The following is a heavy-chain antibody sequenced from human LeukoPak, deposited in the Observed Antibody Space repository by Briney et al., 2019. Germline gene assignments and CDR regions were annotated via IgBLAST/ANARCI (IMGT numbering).Heavy chain of an antibody. CDR3: ARLFIPVDTAMGDWFDP. CDR1: GGSISSGSYY. V-gene: IGHV4-61*02. D-gene: IGHD5-18*01. J-gene: IGHJ5*02. Sequence: SETLSLTCTVSGGSISSGSYYWSWIRQPAGKGLEWIGRIYTSGSTNYNPSLKSRVTISVDTSKNQFSLKLSSVTAADTAVYYCARLFIPVDTAMGDWFDPWGQGTLVTVSS. CDR2: IYTSGST.